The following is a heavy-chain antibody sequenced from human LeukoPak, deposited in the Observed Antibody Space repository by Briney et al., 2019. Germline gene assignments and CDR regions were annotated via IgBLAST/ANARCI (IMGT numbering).Heavy chain of an antibody. D-gene: IGHD2-15*01. CDR1: GFTFSSYG. CDR3: ARVGALGGYCSGGSCYSYYFDY. J-gene: IGHJ4*02. V-gene: IGHV3-30*03. CDR2: ISYDGSNK. Sequence: PGGSLRLSCAASGFTFSSYGMHWVRQAPGKGLEWVAVISYDGSNKYYADSVKGRFTISRDNSKNTLYLQMNSLRAEDTAVYYCARVGALGGYCSGGSCYSYYFDYWGQGTLVTVSS.